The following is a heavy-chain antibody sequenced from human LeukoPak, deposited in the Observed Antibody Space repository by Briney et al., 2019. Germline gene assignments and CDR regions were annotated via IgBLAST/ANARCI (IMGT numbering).Heavy chain of an antibody. CDR1: GGSISSGSYY. Sequence: PSQTLSLTCTVSGGSISSGSYYWSWIRQPAGKGLEWIGRIYTSGSTNYNPSLKSRVTISVDTSKNQFSLKLSSVTAADTAVYYCARGPLRYYYGSGSYYSSGVVGGADYYYMDVWGKGTTVTVSS. CDR3: ARGPLRYYYGSGSYYSSGVVGGADYYYMDV. CDR2: IYTSGST. D-gene: IGHD3-10*01. J-gene: IGHJ6*03. V-gene: IGHV4-61*02.